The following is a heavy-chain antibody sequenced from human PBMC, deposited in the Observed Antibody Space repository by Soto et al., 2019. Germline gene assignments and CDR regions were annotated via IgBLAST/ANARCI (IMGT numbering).Heavy chain of an antibody. CDR2: ISGNGGST. V-gene: IGHV3-23*01. CDR3: ARGPKYSRSNPGTY. Sequence: HPGGSLRLSCAASGFTFSSYAMSWVRQAPGKGLEWVSFISGNGGSTYYAGSVKGRFTISRDNSKRTLYLQMNSLRVEDTAVYYCARGPKYSRSNPGTYWGQGTLVTVSS. J-gene: IGHJ4*02. D-gene: IGHD6-6*01. CDR1: GFTFSSYA.